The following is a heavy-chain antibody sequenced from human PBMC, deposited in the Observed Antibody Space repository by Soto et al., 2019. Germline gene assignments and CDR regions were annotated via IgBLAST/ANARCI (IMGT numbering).Heavy chain of an antibody. V-gene: IGHV1-69*01. CDR1: GGSFNRHT. CDR3: ARVPLYDDYDILTGLAFDI. J-gene: IGHJ3*02. D-gene: IGHD3-9*01. CDR2: IIPIFGTA. Sequence: QVQLVQSGAEVRKPGSSVRVPCKASGGSFNRHTISWVRQAPGQGLEWMGGIIPIFGTANHAQKFQGRVTITADESTSTAYMELSSLRSEDTAVYYCARVPLYDDYDILTGLAFDIWGQGTMVTVSS.